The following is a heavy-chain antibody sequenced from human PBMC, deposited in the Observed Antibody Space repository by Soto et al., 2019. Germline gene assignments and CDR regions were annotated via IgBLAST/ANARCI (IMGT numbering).Heavy chain of an antibody. Sequence: QVQLVESGGGVVQPGRSLRLSCAASGFTFSNYAMHWVRQAPGKGLEWVAVISYDGSNKFYADSVKGRFTISRDNSRSTLYLQMNSLRPEDGAVYYCAKAGSSSSWSDYWGQGTLVTVSS. V-gene: IGHV3-30*18. CDR3: AKAGSSSSWSDY. J-gene: IGHJ4*02. CDR2: ISYDGSNK. D-gene: IGHD6-6*01. CDR1: GFTFSNYA.